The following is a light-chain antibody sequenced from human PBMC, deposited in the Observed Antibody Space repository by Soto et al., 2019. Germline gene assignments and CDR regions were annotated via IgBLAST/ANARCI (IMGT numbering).Light chain of an antibody. J-gene: IGLJ2*01. V-gene: IGLV4-69*01. CDR2: LNSDGSH. CDR1: SGHSSYA. CDR3: QTWGTAPGV. Sequence: QTVVTQSPSASASLGASVKLTCTLSSGHSSYAIAWHQQQPEKGPRYLMKLNSDGSHSKGDGIPDRFSGSSSGAERYLTISSLQSEDEADYYCQTWGTAPGVFGGGTKVTVL.